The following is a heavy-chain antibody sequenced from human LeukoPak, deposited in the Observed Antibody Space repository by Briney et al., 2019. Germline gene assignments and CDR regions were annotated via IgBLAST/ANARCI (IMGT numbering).Heavy chain of an antibody. J-gene: IGHJ6*02. V-gene: IGHV3-73*01. Sequence: GGSLGLSCAASGFTFSGSAMHWVRQASGKGLEWVGRIRSKANSYATAYAASVKGRFTISRDDSRNTAYLQMNSLKTEDTAVYYCTTRLRYGMDVWGQGTTVTVSS. CDR2: IRSKANSYAT. D-gene: IGHD2-15*01. CDR1: GFTFSGSA. CDR3: TTRLRYGMDV.